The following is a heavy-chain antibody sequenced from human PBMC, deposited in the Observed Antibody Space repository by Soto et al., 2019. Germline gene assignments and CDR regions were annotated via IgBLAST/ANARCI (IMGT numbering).Heavy chain of an antibody. CDR2: ISTYNGNT. CDR3: ALTGGYSSSPNFDY. V-gene: IGHV1-18*01. CDR1: GYTFISYD. Sequence: QVQLVQSGAEVKKPGAAVKVSFKDSGYTFISYDISWLRHAPGQGLEWVGWISTYNGNTNYAQKFQGRITMNTDHATSTAYMELRSLRSDDTAVYYCALTGGYSSSPNFDYCGQGTLVTVS. J-gene: IGHJ4*02. D-gene: IGHD6-6*01.